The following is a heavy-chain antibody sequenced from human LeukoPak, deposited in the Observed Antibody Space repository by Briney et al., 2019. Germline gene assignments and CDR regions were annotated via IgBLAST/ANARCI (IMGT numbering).Heavy chain of an antibody. V-gene: IGHV3-74*01. D-gene: IGHD2-21*01. J-gene: IGHJ4*02. Sequence: GGSLRLSCAASGLTFTNYWMHWVRQAPGKGLVWVSRIHSDGINTVYADSVKGRFTISRDNAKNMLYLQMHSLRVEDTALYYCATGLVSAYEYWGQGTPVTVSS. CDR1: GLTFTNYW. CDR2: IHSDGINT. CDR3: ATGLVSAYEY.